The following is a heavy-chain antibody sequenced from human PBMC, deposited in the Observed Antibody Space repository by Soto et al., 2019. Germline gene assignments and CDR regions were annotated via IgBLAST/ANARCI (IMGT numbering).Heavy chain of an antibody. V-gene: IGHV1-18*01. D-gene: IGHD2-15*01. CDR3: ARDQRGYCSGGSCSLFDY. CDR2: ISAYNGNT. Sequence: ASVKVSCKASGYTFTSYGISWVRQAPGQGREWMGWISAYNGNTNYAQKLQGRVTMTTDTSTSTAYMELRSLRSDDTAVYYCARDQRGYCSGGSCSLFDYWGQGTLVTVSS. J-gene: IGHJ4*02. CDR1: GYTFTSYG.